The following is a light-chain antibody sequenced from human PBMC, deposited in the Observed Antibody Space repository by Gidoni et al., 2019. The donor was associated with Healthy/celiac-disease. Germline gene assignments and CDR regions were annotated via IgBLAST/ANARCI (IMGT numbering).Light chain of an antibody. Sequence: QSALTQPASVSGSPGQSITISCTGTSSDVGSYNLVSWYQHHPGKAPKLMIYEVSKRPSGVSNRFSGSKSGNPASLTISGLQAEDEADYYCCSYAGSSTYVFGTGTKVTVL. CDR1: SSDVGSYNL. V-gene: IGLV2-23*02. CDR2: EVS. CDR3: CSYAGSSTYV. J-gene: IGLJ1*01.